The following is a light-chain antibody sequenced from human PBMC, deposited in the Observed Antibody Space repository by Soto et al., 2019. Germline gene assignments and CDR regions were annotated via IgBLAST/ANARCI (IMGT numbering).Light chain of an antibody. CDR2: WAS. CDR1: QTVLYSSNNKNY. J-gene: IGKJ4*01. V-gene: IGKV4-1*01. CDR3: QQYYSTPLT. Sequence: DIVMTQSPDSLAVCLGERATINCKSSQTVLYSSNNKNYLAWYQQKPGQPPKLLIYWASTRESGVPDRFSGSGSGTDFTLTISRLQAEDVAVYYCQQYYSTPLTFGGGTKVDIK.